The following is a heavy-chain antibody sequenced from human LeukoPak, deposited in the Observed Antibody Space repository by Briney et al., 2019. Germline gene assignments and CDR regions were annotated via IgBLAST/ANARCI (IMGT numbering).Heavy chain of an antibody. CDR3: AKKYSTGLDP. J-gene: IGHJ5*02. Sequence: GGSLRLSCAASGFTFGGYAMSWVRQAPGKGLEWVSDINGSGGSTYYTDSVKGRFTISRDNSKNTLYLQMNSLRAEDTAIYYCAKKYSTGLDPWGQGTLVTVSS. CDR1: GFTFGGYA. V-gene: IGHV3-23*01. CDR2: INGSGGST. D-gene: IGHD1-26*01.